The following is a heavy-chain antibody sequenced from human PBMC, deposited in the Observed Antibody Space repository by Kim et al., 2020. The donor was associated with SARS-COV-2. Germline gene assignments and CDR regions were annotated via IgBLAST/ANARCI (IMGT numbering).Heavy chain of an antibody. D-gene: IGHD6-6*01. Sequence: GGSLRLSCAASGFTFSSYAMSWVRQAPGEGLEWVSAISGSGISTYYAQSVKGRFTISRDNSKNTLYLQMNTLRAEDTAVYYCAKEYSSSSSAFDIWGQGTIVTVSS. V-gene: IGHV3-23*01. CDR1: GFTFSSYA. CDR2: ISGSGIST. CDR3: AKEYSSSSSAFDI. J-gene: IGHJ3*02.